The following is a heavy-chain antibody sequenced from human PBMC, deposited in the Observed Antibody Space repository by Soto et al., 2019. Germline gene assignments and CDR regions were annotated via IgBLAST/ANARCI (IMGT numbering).Heavy chain of an antibody. CDR2: ISRSGDRT. Sequence: EVQLVESGEGLVQPGGSLRLSCAASGFTFGSYNIHGIRQAPGKGLEFVSAISRSGDRTYYADSVKGRFTITRDNSKNTVWLQMGSLRAEDMAVYYCARARCSSGQCYYFDYWGRGALVSVSS. D-gene: IGHD2-15*01. CDR3: ARARCSSGQCYYFDY. J-gene: IGHJ4*02. V-gene: IGHV3-64*02. CDR1: GFTFGSYN.